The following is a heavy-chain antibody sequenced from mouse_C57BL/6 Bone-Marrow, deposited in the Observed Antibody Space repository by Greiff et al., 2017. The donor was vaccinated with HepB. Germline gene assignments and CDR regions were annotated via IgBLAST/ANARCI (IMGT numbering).Heavy chain of an antibody. CDR3: ARDYYGEAMDY. CDR1: GYTFTDYY. V-gene: IGHV1-19*01. D-gene: IGHD1-1*01. Sequence: VQLQQSGPVLVKPGASVKMSCKASGYTFTDYYMNWVKQSHGKSLEWIGVINPYNGGTSYNQKFKGKATLTVDKSSSTAYMELNSLTSEDSAVYYCARDYYGEAMDYWGQGTSVTVSS. CDR2: INPYNGGT. J-gene: IGHJ4*01.